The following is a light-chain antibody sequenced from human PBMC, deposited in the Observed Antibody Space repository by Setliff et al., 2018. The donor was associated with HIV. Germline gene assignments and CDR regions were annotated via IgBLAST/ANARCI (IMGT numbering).Light chain of an antibody. CDR2: WAS. Sequence: DIVMTQSPDSLAVSLGERATINCKSSQGVLYSPHNKNFLAWYQQKPGQSPKLLIYWASTRESGVPDRFSGSGSGTDFTLTISSLQAEDVAVYYCQQYYSPPRTFGGGTKVDIK. CDR1: QGVLYSPHNKNF. J-gene: IGKJ4*01. CDR3: QQYYSPPRT. V-gene: IGKV4-1*01.